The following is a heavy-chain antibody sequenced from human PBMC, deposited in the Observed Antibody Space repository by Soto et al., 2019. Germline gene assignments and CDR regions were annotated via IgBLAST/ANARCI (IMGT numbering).Heavy chain of an antibody. CDR2: ISAYNGNT. CDR3: ARVPYGSVSSLYTGFDP. Sequence: ASVKVSCKASGYTFTSYGISWVRQAPGQGFEWMGWISAYNGNTNYTQKLQGRVTMTTDTSTSTAYMELRSLRSDDTAVYYCARVPYGSVSSLYTGFDPWGQGTLVTVSS. CDR1: GYTFTSYG. J-gene: IGHJ5*02. V-gene: IGHV1-18*01. D-gene: IGHD3-10*01.